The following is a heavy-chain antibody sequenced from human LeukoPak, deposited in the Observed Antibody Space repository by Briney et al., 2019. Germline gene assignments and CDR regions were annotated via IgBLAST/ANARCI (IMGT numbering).Heavy chain of an antibody. D-gene: IGHD3-22*01. V-gene: IGHV3-23*01. CDR1: GFTFSSYD. CDR3: AKALPVTYYYDSSGYSVVNYFDY. CDR2: ISGSGGRT. Sequence: GGSLRLSCAASGFTFSSYDMSWVRQAPGKGLEWVSAISGSGGRTYYADSVKGLFPISRDTPKNTLYLQMNSLRAENTAVYYCAKALPVTYYYDSSGYSVVNYFDYWGQGTLVTVSS. J-gene: IGHJ4*02.